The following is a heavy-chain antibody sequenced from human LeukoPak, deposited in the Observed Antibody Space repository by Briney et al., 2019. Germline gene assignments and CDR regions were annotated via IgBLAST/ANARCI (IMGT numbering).Heavy chain of an antibody. J-gene: IGHJ3*02. CDR2: IRYDGSNK. Sequence: GGSLRLSCAASGFSFSDYGMHWVRQAPGKGLEWVTNIRYDGSNKYYADSVKGRFTISRDNPKSTLYLQMNSLRGEDTAVYYCARSFEIWGQGTMVTVSS. V-gene: IGHV3-30*02. CDR1: GFSFSDYG. CDR3: ARSFEI.